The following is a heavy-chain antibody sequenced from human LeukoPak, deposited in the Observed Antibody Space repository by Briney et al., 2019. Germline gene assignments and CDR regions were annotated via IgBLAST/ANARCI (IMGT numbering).Heavy chain of an antibody. J-gene: IGHJ3*02. D-gene: IGHD1-7*01. CDR1: GGSIGSGTYY. Sequence: PSETLSLTCTVSGGSIGSGTYYWTWLRQPAGKGLEWIGRFYTSGSTNYNPSLKSRVTMSVDTSKNQFSLKLSSVTAADTAVYYCARGNSDDAFDIWGQGTMVTVSS. V-gene: IGHV4-61*02. CDR3: ARGNSDDAFDI. CDR2: FYTSGST.